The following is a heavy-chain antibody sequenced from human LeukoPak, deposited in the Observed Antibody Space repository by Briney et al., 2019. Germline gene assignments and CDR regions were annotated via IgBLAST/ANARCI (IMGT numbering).Heavy chain of an antibody. V-gene: IGHV4-59*01. Sequence: SETLSVTCTISGGSINSYYWSWIRQPPGEGLEWIGYIYYSGSTNYNPSLKSRVTISVDTSKNQFSLRLNSVTAADTAIYYCARGQGGSGYYYWGQGTLVTVSS. CDR2: IYYSGST. CDR1: GGSINSYY. J-gene: IGHJ4*02. D-gene: IGHD3-22*01. CDR3: ARGQGGSGYYY.